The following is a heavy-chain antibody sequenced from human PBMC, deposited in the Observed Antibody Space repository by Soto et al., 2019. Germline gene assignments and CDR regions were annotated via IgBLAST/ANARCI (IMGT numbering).Heavy chain of an antibody. D-gene: IGHD3-9*01. J-gene: IGHJ4*02. CDR1: GYTFSNFG. Sequence: QVQLVQSGGEVKKPGASVKVSCKASGYTFSNFGISWVRQAAGQGLEWMGWISTDNGSTKYAQNLQGRVTMTTDTTTSTAYMELRSLRSDDTAVYYCTRDAKYYDIMTGYFVNDYWGQGTLVTVSS. CDR3: TRDAKYYDIMTGYFVNDY. CDR2: ISTDNGST. V-gene: IGHV1-18*01.